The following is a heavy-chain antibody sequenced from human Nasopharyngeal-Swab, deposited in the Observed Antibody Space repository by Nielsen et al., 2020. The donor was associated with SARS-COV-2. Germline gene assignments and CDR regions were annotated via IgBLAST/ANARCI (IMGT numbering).Heavy chain of an antibody. D-gene: IGHD3/OR15-3a*01. CDR3: ARAGLPDTYYYYYGMDV. V-gene: IGHV5-10-1*01. CDR2: IDPSDSYT. Sequence: GASLKISCKGSGYSFTSYWISWVRQMPGKGLEWMGRIDPSDSYTNYSPSFQGHVTISADKSISTAYLQWSSLKASDTAMYYCARAGLPDTYYYYYGMDVWGQGTTVTDSS. J-gene: IGHJ6*02. CDR1: GYSFTSYW.